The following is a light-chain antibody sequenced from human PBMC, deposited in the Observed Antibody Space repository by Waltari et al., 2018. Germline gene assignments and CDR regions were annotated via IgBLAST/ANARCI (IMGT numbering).Light chain of an antibody. Sequence: QSTLTQPASVSGSTGQSTTISCTGVRSNLVSWSQQLPGKVPKLILYDVYNRPSGVSSRFSGSKSGNTASLTISGLQAEDEADYYCNSYTSTTTPNWVFGGGTKLTVL. CDR1: RSNL. J-gene: IGLJ3*02. CDR2: DVY. V-gene: IGLV2-14*03. CDR3: NSYTSTTTPNWV.